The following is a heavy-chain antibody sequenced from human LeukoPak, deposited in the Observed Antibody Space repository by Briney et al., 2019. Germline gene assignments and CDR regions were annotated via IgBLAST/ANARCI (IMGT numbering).Heavy chain of an antibody. CDR2: IKEDGSRN. J-gene: IGHJ4*02. V-gene: IGHV3-7*04. CDR1: GFSFSNFW. CDR3: ARANNAGWFDY. D-gene: IGHD6-19*01. Sequence: GGSLRLSCAASGFSFSNFWMTWVRQAPGKGLEWVANIKEDGSRNHCVDSVKGRFTISRDNAKNSLFLQMSSLRVEDTAVYYCARANNAGWFDYWGQGTLVTVSS.